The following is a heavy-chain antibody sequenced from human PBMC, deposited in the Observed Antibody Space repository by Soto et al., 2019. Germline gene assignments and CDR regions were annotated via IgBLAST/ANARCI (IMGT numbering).Heavy chain of an antibody. CDR2: SSNSGTFS. D-gene: IGHD2-21*02. J-gene: IGHJ4*02. V-gene: IGHV3-11*06. CDR3: ERSGDSYIRLDY. Sequence: QVQLVESGGGLVKPGGSLRLSCDGSGFTFSDYYISWIRQAPGKGLEWISYSSNSGTFSRYADSVKGRFSNSRDNTKNLLYLQMHSLRAEATAVYYCERSGDSYIRLDYLGKASPVRVSS. CDR1: GFTFSDYY.